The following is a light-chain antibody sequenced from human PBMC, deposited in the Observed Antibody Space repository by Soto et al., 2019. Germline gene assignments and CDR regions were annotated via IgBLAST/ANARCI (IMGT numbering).Light chain of an antibody. J-gene: IGLJ2*01. V-gene: IGLV2-14*03. CDR1: RSDIGAYNF. CDR3: TSWTTSTTMI. Sequence: QSVLTQPASVSGSPGQSITISCTGTRSDIGAYNFVSWYQQHPGEVPKLILYDVNVRPSGVSNRFSGSKSGNTASLTISGLQAEDEPDYYCTSWTTSTTMIFGGGTKLTVL. CDR2: DVN.